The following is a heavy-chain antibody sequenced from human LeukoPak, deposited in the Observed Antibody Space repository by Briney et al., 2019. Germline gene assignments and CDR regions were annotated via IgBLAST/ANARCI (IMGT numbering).Heavy chain of an antibody. CDR1: GFTFDDYA. V-gene: IGHV3-9*01. CDR2: ISWNSGSI. D-gene: IGHD6-19*01. J-gene: IGHJ1*01. Sequence: PGGSLRLSCAASGFTFDDYAMHWVRQAPGKGLEWVSGISWNSGSIGYADSVKGRFTISRDNAKNSLYLQMNGLRAEDTALYYCAKDIQQWLPTRGYFQHWGQGTLVTVSS. CDR3: AKDIQQWLPTRGYFQH.